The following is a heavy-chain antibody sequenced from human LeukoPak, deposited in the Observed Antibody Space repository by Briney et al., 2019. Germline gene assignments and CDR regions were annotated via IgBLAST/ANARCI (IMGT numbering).Heavy chain of an antibody. CDR1: GFTFSDHW. D-gene: IGHD3-10*01. V-gene: IGHV3-7*01. J-gene: IGHJ4*02. CDR2: IKQDGSQK. CDR3: ARDKGYGSDY. Sequence: GGPLRLSCEASGFTFSDHWMNWVRQAPGMGLEWVACIKQDGSQKYYVDSVKGRFTISKDNAKNSLYLQMSSLRAEDTAMYYCARDKGYGSDYWGPGVQVTVSS.